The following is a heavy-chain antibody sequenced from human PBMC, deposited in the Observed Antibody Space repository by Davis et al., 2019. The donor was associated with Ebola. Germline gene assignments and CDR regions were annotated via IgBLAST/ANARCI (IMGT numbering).Heavy chain of an antibody. CDR3: ARSGGDCYSRGDCYFQH. D-gene: IGHD2-21*02. V-gene: IGHV3-74*01. CDR2: INSDGSIT. CDR1: GFTFRGSW. Sequence: PGGSLRLSCAASGFTFRGSWMHWVRQAPGKGLVWVSLINSDGSITTYADSVKGRFTISRDNAKDSLYLHMNSLRAEDTAVYYCARSGGDCYSRGDCYFQHWGQGTLVTVSS. J-gene: IGHJ1*01.